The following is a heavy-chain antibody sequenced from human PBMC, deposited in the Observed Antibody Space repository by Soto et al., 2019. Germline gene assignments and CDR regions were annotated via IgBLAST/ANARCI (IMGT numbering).Heavy chain of an antibody. CDR1: GGTLSSSR. CDR2: ISSSSSTI. J-gene: IGHJ4*02. Sequence: AFLRLSCAGCGGTLSSSRMNSVRQAPGKGLEWVSYISSSSSTIYYADSVKGRFTISRDNAKNSLYLQMNSLRAEDTAVYYFSRAKYYCSPGDWDYWGQGTLVTVSS. CDR3: SRAKYYCSPGDWDY. D-gene: IGHD3-10*01. V-gene: IGHV3-48*01.